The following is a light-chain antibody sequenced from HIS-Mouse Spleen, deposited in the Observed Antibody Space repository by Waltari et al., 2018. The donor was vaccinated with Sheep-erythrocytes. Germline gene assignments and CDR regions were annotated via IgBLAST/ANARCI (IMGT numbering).Light chain of an antibody. CDR2: QDS. CDR3: QAWDSSTAV. V-gene: IGLV3-1*01. J-gene: IGLJ2*01. Sequence: SYELTQPPSVSVSPGQTASITCSGDKLGDKYACWYQQKPGQSPVLVIYQDSKRPSGIPERFSGCNSGNTATLTISGTQAMDEADYDCQAWDSSTAVFGGGTKLTVL. CDR1: KLGDKY.